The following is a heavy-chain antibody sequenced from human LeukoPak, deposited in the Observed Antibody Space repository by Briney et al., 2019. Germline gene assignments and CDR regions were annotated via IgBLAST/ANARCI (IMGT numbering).Heavy chain of an antibody. CDR2: ITSSSSYI. D-gene: IGHD3-16*02. CDR3: AREETDHYVWGSYRFISEDY. J-gene: IGHJ4*02. CDR1: GFTFSTYN. Sequence: PGGSLRLSCAASGFTFSTYNMNWVRQAPGKGLEWLSSITSSSSYIYYADSVKGRFTISRDNAKNSLYLQMNSLRAEDTAVYYCAREETDHYVWGSYRFISEDYWGQGTLVTVSS. V-gene: IGHV3-21*01.